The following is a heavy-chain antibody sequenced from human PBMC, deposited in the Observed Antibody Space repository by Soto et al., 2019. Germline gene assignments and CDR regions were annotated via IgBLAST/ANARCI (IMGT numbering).Heavy chain of an antibody. D-gene: IGHD2-2*01. V-gene: IGHV1-46*01. Sequence: QVQLVQSGAEVKKPGASVKVSCKASGYTFTSYYMHWVRQAPGQGLEWMGIINPSGGSTSYAQKFQGRVTMTRDTSTSTVYMELSSLRYEDTAVYYCANLQLGYCSSTSCYERGDYWGQGTLVTVSS. CDR2: INPSGGST. CDR3: ANLQLGYCSSTSCYERGDY. CDR1: GYTFTSYY. J-gene: IGHJ4*02.